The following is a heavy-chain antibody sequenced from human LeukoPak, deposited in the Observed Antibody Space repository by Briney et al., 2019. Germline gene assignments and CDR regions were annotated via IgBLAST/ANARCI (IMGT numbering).Heavy chain of an antibody. CDR2: ISAYNGNT. CDR1: GYTFTSYG. Sequence: ASVKVSCKASGYTFTSYGISWVRQAPGQGLEWMEWISAYNGNTNYAQKLQGRVTMTTDTSTSTAYMELRSLRSDDTAVYYCARDVLLWFGEFSFDYWGQGTLVTVSS. J-gene: IGHJ4*02. D-gene: IGHD3-10*01. V-gene: IGHV1-18*01. CDR3: ARDVLLWFGEFSFDY.